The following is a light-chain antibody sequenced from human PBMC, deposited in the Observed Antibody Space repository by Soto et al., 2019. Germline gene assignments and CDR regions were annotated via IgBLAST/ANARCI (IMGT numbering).Light chain of an antibody. CDR3: AAWDDSLSGWV. J-gene: IGLJ3*02. CDR1: SSNIVTNH. V-gene: IGLV1-47*01. Sequence: QSVLTQPPSASGTPGLRVTISCSGSSSNIVTNHVYWYQHLPGTAPKLLIYRNSLRPSGVPDRFSGSKSGTSASLAISGIRSEDEADYYCAAWDDSLSGWVFGGGTKLTVL. CDR2: RNS.